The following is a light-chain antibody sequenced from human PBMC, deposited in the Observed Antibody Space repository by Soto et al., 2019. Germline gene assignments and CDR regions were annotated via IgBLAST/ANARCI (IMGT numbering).Light chain of an antibody. V-gene: IGLV1-44*01. J-gene: IGLJ3*02. CDR1: SSNIGSNT. CDR3: AAWDDSLNGWV. Sequence: QYVLTQPPSASGTPGQRVTISCSGSSSNIGSNTVNWYQQLPGTAPKLLIYSNNRRPSGVPDRFSGSKSGTSASLAISGLQSEVQADYYCAAWDDSLNGWVFGGGTELTVL. CDR2: SNN.